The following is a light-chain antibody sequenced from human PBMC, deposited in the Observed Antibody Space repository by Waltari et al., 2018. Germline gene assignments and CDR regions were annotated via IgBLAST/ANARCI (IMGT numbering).Light chain of an antibody. Sequence: DIQMTQSPSTLSATVGDRVTITCRASQNINTWLAWHQQKPGRAPKLLIYKASNLESGVPSRFSGSGSGTEFTLTISSLQPDDFATYYCLQYNGEPRTFGQGTKVEVK. V-gene: IGKV1-5*03. CDR2: KAS. J-gene: IGKJ1*01. CDR3: LQYNGEPRT. CDR1: QNINTW.